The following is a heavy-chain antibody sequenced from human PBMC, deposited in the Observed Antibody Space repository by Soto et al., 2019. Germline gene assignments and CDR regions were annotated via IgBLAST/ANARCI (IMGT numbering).Heavy chain of an antibody. CDR3: ARDFRSGYYLGY. V-gene: IGHV1-46*03. CDR2: INPSGGST. Sequence: ASVKVSCKASGGTFSSYTISWVRQAPGQGLEWMGIINPSGGSTSYAQKFQGRVTMTRDTSTSTVYMELSSLRSEDTAVYYCARDFRSGYYLGYWGQGTLVTVSS. CDR1: GGTFSSYT. J-gene: IGHJ4*02. D-gene: IGHD3-22*01.